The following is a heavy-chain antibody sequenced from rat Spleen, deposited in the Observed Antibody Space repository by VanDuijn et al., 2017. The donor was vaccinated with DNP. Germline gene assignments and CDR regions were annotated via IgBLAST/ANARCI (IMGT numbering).Heavy chain of an antibody. CDR1: GFIFSDYY. Sequence: EVQLVESGGGLVQPGGSLKLSCVASGFIFSDYYMAWVRQAPGKGLEWIASISYDGGSIYIRDSGKGRFTLSRDNAKSSLYLQMDSLRSEDTAIYYCASGFGWFAYWGQGTLVTVSS. CDR3: ASGFGWFAY. D-gene: IGHD4-1*01. J-gene: IGHJ3*01. V-gene: IGHV5-20*01. CDR2: ISYDGGSI.